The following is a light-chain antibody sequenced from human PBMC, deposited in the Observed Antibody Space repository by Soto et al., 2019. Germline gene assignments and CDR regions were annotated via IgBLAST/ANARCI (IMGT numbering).Light chain of an antibody. CDR2: DVS. V-gene: IGLV2-14*01. CDR3: SSYTSSSTLGV. Sequence: QSALTQPASVAGSPGQSSTISCTGTSSDVGGYNYVSCYQQQPGNTPKLMIYDVSNRPSGVSNRFSGSKSGNTASLTIPGLQAEDEADYYCSSYTSSSTLGVFGGGTQLTVL. CDR1: SSDVGGYNY. J-gene: IGLJ2*01.